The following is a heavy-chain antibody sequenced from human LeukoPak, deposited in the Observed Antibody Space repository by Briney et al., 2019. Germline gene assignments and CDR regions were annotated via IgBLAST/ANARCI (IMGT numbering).Heavy chain of an antibody. CDR3: AELGITMIGGV. CDR1: GFTFSSYE. V-gene: IGHV3-48*03. J-gene: IGHJ6*04. D-gene: IGHD3-10*02. CDR2: ISSSGSTI. Sequence: GGSLRLSCAASGFTFSSYEMNWVRQAPGKGLEWVSYISSSGSTIYYADSVKGRVTISRDNAKNSLYLQMNSLRADDTAVYYCAELGITMIGGVWGKGTTVTISS.